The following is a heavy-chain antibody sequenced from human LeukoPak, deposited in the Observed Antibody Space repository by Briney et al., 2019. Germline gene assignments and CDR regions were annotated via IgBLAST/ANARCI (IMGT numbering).Heavy chain of an antibody. V-gene: IGHV4-59*11. CDR1: GGSISSHY. J-gene: IGHJ4*02. Sequence: SETLSLICTVSGGSISSHYWSWIRQPPGKGLERIGYVENYGRTECIPSLQSRVTLSVDTSKNQFSLKLSSVTAADTAVYYCARVRCSSSWYPVRCYYFDYWGQGTLVTVSS. CDR2: VENYGRT. D-gene: IGHD6-13*01. CDR3: ARVRCSSSWYPVRCYYFDY.